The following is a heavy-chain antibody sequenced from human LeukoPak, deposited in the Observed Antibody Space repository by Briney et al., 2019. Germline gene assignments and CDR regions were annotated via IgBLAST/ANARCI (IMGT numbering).Heavy chain of an antibody. CDR1: GYSIRSGDY. J-gene: IGHJ4*02. D-gene: IGHD3-3*01. CDR2: IYHSGST. Sequence: SETLSLTGTVSGYSIRSGDYWGWIRQPPGKGLEWIGNIYHSGSTYYNPSLKSRVIISVDTSKNHFSLKLSSVTAADTAVYYCARAPNYDFWSGYLDYWGQGTLVTVSS. CDR3: ARAPNYDFWSGYLDY. V-gene: IGHV4-38-2*02.